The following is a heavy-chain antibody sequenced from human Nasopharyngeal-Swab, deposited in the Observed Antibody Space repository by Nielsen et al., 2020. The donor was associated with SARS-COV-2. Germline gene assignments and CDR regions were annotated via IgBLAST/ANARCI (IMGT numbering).Heavy chain of an antibody. CDR2: ISSSSSTI. V-gene: IGHV3-48*04. D-gene: IGHD6-13*01. J-gene: IGHJ4*02. CDR1: GFTFSSYS. CDR3: ARATSAADFDY. Sequence: GESLKISCAASGFTFSSYSMNWVRQAPGKGLEWVSYISSSSSTIYYADSVKGRFTISRDNAKNSLYLQMNSLRAEDTAVYYCARATSAADFDYWGQGTLVTVSS.